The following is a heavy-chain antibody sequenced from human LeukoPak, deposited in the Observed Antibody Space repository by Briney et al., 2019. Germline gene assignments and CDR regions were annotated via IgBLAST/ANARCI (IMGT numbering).Heavy chain of an antibody. J-gene: IGHJ4*02. CDR1: GFTFSNAW. V-gene: IGHV3-15*01. CDR2: ISSKTDGGTT. D-gene: IGHD2-21*02. CDR3: TTGGSKCGGDCSDFDY. Sequence: GASLRLSCAASGFTFSNAWMSWVRQAPGKGLEWVGRISSKTDGGTTDYAAPVKGRFTISRDDSKNTLYLQMNSLKTEDTAVYYCTTGGSKCGGDCSDFDYWGQGTLVTVSS.